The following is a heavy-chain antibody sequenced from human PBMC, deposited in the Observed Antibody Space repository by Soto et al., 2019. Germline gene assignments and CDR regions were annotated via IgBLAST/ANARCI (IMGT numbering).Heavy chain of an antibody. D-gene: IGHD3-22*01. J-gene: IGHJ4*02. CDR3: AKDSYYDDSSGYYAPGDYFDY. Sequence: QVQLVESGGGVVQPGRSLRLSCAASGFTFSSYGMQWVRQAPGKGLEWVAVISYDGSNQYYADSVKGRFTISRDNSKNTLYLQMNSLRAEDTAVYYCAKDSYYDDSSGYYAPGDYFDYWGQGTLVTVSS. CDR2: ISYDGSNQ. CDR1: GFTFSSYG. V-gene: IGHV3-30*18.